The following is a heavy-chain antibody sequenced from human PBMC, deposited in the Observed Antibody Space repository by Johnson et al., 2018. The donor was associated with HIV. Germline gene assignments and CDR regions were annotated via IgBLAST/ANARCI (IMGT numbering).Heavy chain of an antibody. V-gene: IGHV3-30*03. J-gene: IGHJ3*01. Sequence: QVQLVESGGGVVQPGRSLRLSCAASGFTFSSYGMHWVRQAPGKGLEWVAVISYDGSNKYYADSVKGRFTISRDNSKNTLYLQRNSLRAEDTALYYCARGGLGYQNIHAPFDVWGQGTMVTVSS. D-gene: IGHD3-16*02. CDR3: ARGGLGYQNIHAPFDV. CDR2: ISYDGSNK. CDR1: GFTFSSYG.